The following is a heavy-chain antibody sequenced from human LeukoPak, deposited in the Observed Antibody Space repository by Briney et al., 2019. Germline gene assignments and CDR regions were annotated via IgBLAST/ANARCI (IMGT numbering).Heavy chain of an antibody. J-gene: IGHJ4*02. D-gene: IGHD3-10*01. Sequence: SETLSLTCTVSGGSISSGGYYWSWSRQHPGKGLEWIGYIYYSGSTYYNPSLKSRVTISVDTSKNQFSLKLSSVTDADTAVYYCARDGYGSGSYYYWGQGTLVTVSS. V-gene: IGHV4-31*03. CDR3: ARDGYGSGSYYY. CDR2: IYYSGST. CDR1: GGSISSGGYY.